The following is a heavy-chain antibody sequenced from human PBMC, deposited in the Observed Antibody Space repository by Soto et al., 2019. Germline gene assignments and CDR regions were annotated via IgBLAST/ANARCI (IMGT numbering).Heavy chain of an antibody. CDR1: GFTFSSYA. Sequence: PGGSLRLSCAASGFTFSSYAMSWVRQAPGKGLEWVSAISGSGGSTYYADSVKGRFTISRDNSKNTLYLQMNSLRAEDTAVYYCAKAWYGHHYYYYAMDVCGQGPTVTVYS. CDR3: AKAWYGHHYYYYAMDV. D-gene: IGHD2-15*01. V-gene: IGHV3-23*01. CDR2: ISGSGGST. J-gene: IGHJ6*02.